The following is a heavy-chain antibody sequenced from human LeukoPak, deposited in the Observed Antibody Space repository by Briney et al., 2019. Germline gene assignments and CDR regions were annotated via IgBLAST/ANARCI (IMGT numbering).Heavy chain of an antibody. Sequence: SETLSLTCTVSGGSNSSYYWSWIRQPPGKGPEWIGYIYYSGSTNYNPSLKSRVTISVDTSKNQFSLKLSFVTAADTAVYYCARTGSSWYKYFDYWGQGTLVTVSS. CDR2: IYYSGST. CDR1: GGSNSSYY. CDR3: ARTGSSWYKYFDY. J-gene: IGHJ4*02. V-gene: IGHV4-59*01. D-gene: IGHD6-13*01.